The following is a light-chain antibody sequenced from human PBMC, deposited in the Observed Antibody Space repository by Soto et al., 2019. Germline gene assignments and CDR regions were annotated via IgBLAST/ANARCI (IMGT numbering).Light chain of an antibody. J-gene: IGKJ1*01. V-gene: IGKV3-20*01. CDR3: QQYGSSGT. CDR1: QSVSNNY. Sequence: GLTQSAGTLSLSTGERATLSCRASQSVSNNYLAWYQQKPGQAPRLLIYGASNRATGIPDRFSGSGSGTDFTLTISRLEPEDFAVYYCQQYGSSGTFGQGTKVDI. CDR2: GAS.